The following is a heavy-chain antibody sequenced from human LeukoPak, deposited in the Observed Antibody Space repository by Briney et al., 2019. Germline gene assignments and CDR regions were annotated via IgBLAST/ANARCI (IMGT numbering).Heavy chain of an antibody. V-gene: IGHV3-53*01. CDR3: VREREGSNSEH. D-gene: IGHD1-26*01. CDR2: IYSDGNT. CDR1: GFTVSNNR. J-gene: IGHJ1*01. Sequence: GGSLRLSCAASGFTVSNNRLSWVRQAPGMGLEWVSTIYSDGNTYYPDSVKGRFTISRDGSKNSLYLQLNSLRTEDTAIYYCVREREGSNSEHWGQGTLVTVSS.